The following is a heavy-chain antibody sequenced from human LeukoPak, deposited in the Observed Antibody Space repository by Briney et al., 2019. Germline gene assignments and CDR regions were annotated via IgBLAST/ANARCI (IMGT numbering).Heavy chain of an antibody. CDR1: GGSISSYY. CDR2: IYTSGST. D-gene: IGHD3-10*01. CDR3: ARDRDLLWFGELLPHYCYYMDV. Sequence: SETLSLTCTVSGGSISSYYWSWIRQPAGKGLEWIGRIYTSGSTNYNPSLKSRVTMSVDTSKNQFSLKLSSVTAADTAVYYCARDRDLLWFGELLPHYCYYMDVWGKGTTVTVSS. V-gene: IGHV4-4*07. J-gene: IGHJ6*03.